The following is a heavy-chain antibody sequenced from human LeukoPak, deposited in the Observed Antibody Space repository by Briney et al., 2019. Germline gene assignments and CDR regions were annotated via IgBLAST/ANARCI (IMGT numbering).Heavy chain of an antibody. CDR1: GGSIRSYY. CDR3: ARHRWQWPDAHFDY. V-gene: IGHV4-59*08. CDR2: ISYGGTT. Sequence: SETLSLTCTVSGGSIRSYYWSWIRQPPGKGLEWIGYISYGGTTNYNPSLKSRVTISVDTSKNQFSLKVSSVTAADTAVYYCARHRWQWPDAHFDYWGQGTLVTVSS. J-gene: IGHJ4*02. D-gene: IGHD6-19*01.